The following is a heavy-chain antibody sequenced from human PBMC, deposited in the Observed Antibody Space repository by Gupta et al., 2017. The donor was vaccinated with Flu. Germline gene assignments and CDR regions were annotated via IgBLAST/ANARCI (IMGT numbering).Heavy chain of an antibody. CDR3: AKGFSRTAVVVGYYYSLDV. V-gene: IGHV1-69*06. D-gene: IGHD2-21*01. CDR2: IIPMFATP. Sequence: QGLEWMGGIIPMFATPAYAQRFQGRGTITADKSTGTVYIDLTSLTSEDAAIYFCAKGFSRTAVVVGYYYSLDVWGQGTTVSVSS. J-gene: IGHJ6*02.